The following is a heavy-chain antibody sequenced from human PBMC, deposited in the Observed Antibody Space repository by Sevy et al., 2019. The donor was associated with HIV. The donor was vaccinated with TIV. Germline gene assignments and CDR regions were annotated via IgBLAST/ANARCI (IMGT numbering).Heavy chain of an antibody. CDR3: ARGPTQYSSSTSGGYFDY. J-gene: IGHJ4*02. V-gene: IGHV3-33*01. D-gene: IGHD6-13*01. CDR2: IWYDGSNK. Sequence: GGSLRLSCAASGFTFSSYGMHWVRQAPGKGLEWVAVIWYDGSNKYYADSVKGRFTISRDNSKNTLYLQMNSLRAEDTAVYYCARGPTQYSSSTSGGYFDYWGQGTLVTVSS. CDR1: GFTFSSYG.